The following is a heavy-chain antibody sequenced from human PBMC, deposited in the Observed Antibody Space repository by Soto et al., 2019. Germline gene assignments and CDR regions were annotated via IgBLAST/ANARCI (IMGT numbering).Heavy chain of an antibody. Sequence: SVKVSCKASGGTFSSYAISWVRQAPGQGLEWMGGIIPIFGTANYAQKFQGRVTITADESTSTAYMELSSLRSEDTAVYYCARAAIVVVPPLYYYYGMDVWGQGTTVTVSS. D-gene: IGHD2-2*01. CDR3: ARAAIVVVPPLYYYYGMDV. CDR1: GGTFSSYA. CDR2: IIPIFGTA. J-gene: IGHJ6*02. V-gene: IGHV1-69*13.